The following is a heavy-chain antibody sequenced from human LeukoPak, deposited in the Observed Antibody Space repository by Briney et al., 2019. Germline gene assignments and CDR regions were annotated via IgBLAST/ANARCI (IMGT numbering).Heavy chain of an antibody. V-gene: IGHV3-30*02. D-gene: IGHD5-18*01. J-gene: IGHJ4*02. Sequence: GSLRLSCAASGFTFSSYGMHWVRQAPGKGLEWVAFIRYDGSNKYYADSVKGRFTISRDNSKNTLYLQMNSLRAEDTAVYYCAKDRIQLWSSYFDYWGQGTLVTVSS. CDR3: AKDRIQLWSSYFDY. CDR1: GFTFSSYG. CDR2: IRYDGSNK.